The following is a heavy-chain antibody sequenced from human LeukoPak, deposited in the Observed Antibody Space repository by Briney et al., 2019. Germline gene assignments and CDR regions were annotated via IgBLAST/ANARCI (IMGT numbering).Heavy chain of an antibody. J-gene: IGHJ4*02. V-gene: IGHV3-23*01. CDR1: GFTFNNFA. Sequence: PGGSPRLSCAASGFTFNNFAMNWVRQAPGKGLEWVSGISASAASAYIADSVKGRFTISRDNSKNTVYLQMNSLRAEDTAVYYCARDPSPAALSGAPFDFWGQGTLVTVSS. D-gene: IGHD3-10*01. CDR2: ISASAASA. CDR3: ARDPSPAALSGAPFDF.